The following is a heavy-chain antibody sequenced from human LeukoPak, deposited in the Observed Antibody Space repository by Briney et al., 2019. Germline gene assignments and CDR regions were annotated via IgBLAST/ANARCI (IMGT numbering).Heavy chain of an antibody. CDR2: IKDDGSEK. CDR3: SNWGDTWGLDF. Sequence: GGSLRLSCASSGLNFRKSWMTWVRQAPGRGREWVANIKDDGSEKYYVDSVKGRFTISRDNAKNSLYLQMNSLGAEDTAVYYCSNWGDTWGLDFWGQGILVSVSS. D-gene: IGHD7-27*01. J-gene: IGHJ4*02. CDR1: GLNFRKSW. V-gene: IGHV3-7*01.